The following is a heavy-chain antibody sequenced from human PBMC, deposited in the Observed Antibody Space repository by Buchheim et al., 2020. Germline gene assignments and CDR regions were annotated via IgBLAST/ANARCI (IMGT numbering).Heavy chain of an antibody. D-gene: IGHD5-18*01. V-gene: IGHV3-66*01. CDR3: ARGYSLWAGGGMDV. J-gene: IGHJ6*02. CDR1: GFTVSSNY. CDR2: IYSGGST. Sequence: EVQLVESGGGLVQPGGSLRLTCAASGFTVSSNYMSWVRQAPGKGLEWVSVIYSGGSTYYADSVKGRFTISRDNSKNTLYLQMNSLRAEDTAVYYCARGYSLWAGGGMDVWGQGTT.